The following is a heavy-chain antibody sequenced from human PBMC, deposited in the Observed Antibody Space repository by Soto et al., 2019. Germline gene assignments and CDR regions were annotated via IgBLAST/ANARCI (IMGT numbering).Heavy chain of an antibody. CDR2: ISGSGGST. Sequence: ESGGGLVQPGGSLRLSCAASGFTFSSYAMSWVRQAPGKGLEWVSAISGSGGSTYYADSVKGRFTISRDNSKNTLYLQMNSLRAEDTAVFYCAKVRDIVVVVAATVAGFDYWGQGTLVTVSS. CDR1: GFTFSSYA. J-gene: IGHJ4*02. V-gene: IGHV3-23*01. CDR3: AKVRDIVVVVAATVAGFDY. D-gene: IGHD2-15*01.